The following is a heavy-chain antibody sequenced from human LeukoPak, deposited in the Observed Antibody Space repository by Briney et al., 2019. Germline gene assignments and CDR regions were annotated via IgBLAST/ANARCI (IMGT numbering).Heavy chain of an antibody. J-gene: IGHJ3*02. CDR1: GGSFSGYY. CDR2: INHSGST. V-gene: IGHV4-34*01. D-gene: IGHD3-3*01. CDR3: ARGRLRFLEWLSPNAFDI. Sequence: SETLSLTCAVYGGSFSGYYWSWIRQPPGKGLEWIGEINHSGSTNYNPSLKSRVTISVDTSKNQFSLKLSSVTAADTAVYYCARGRLRFLEWLSPNAFDIWGQGTMVTVSS.